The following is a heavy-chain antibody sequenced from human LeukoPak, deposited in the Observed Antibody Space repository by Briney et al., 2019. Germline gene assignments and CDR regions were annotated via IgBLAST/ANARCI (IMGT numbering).Heavy chain of an antibody. J-gene: IGHJ4*02. CDR3: TWGSGSPFDY. V-gene: IGHV3-30*03. CDR1: RFTFNRYG. Sequence: GGSLRLSCTASRFTFNRYGMHWVRQAPGKGLEWVAVISYDGTNKYYADSVKGRFTISRDNSKNTLYLQMNSVRAEDTAVYYCTWGSGSPFDYWGQGTLVTVSS. CDR2: ISYDGTNK. D-gene: IGHD3-10*01.